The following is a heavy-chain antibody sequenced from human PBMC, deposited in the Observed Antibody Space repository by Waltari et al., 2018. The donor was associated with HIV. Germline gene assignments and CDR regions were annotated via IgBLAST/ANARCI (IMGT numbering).Heavy chain of an antibody. CDR3: ARHGNYGDYVFDP. J-gene: IGHJ5*02. CDR1: GGSFSGSS. CDR2: INHSGST. D-gene: IGHD4-17*01. Sequence: QVQLQQWGAGLLKPSETLSLTCAVDGGSFSGSSWSWIRQPPGKGLEWIGEINHSGSTNYNPSLKSRVTISVDTSKNQFSLKLSSVTAADTAVYYCARHGNYGDYVFDPWGQGTLVTVSS. V-gene: IGHV4-34*01.